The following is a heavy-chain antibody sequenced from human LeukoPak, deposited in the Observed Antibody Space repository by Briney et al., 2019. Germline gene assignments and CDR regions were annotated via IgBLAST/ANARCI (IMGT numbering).Heavy chain of an antibody. CDR1: GDSISSSY. D-gene: IGHD3-3*01. J-gene: IGHJ4*02. V-gene: IGHV4-4*07. CDR3: ARQRDLWDEFAY. Sequence: SETLSLTCIVSGDSISSSYWNWIRQPAGKGLEWIVRFSTSGSTNYNPSLKSRISMSVDTSKNQFSLKLSSVTAADTAVYYCARQRDLWDEFAYWGQGILVTVSS. CDR2: FSTSGST.